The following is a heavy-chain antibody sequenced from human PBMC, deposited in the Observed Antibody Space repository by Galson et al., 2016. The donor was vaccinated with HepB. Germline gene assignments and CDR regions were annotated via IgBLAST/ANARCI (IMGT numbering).Heavy chain of an antibody. V-gene: IGHV3-21*01. CDR2: ISSSSTYI. J-gene: IGHJ5*02. CDR3: ARDTAMVTSDL. Sequence: LRLSCAASGFICSTYSMTWVRQAPGKGLEWVSSISSSSTYIYYADSVKGRFTISRDNAKNSLYLQMNSLRADDTAVYYCARDTAMVTSDLWGQGTLVTVSS. CDR1: GFICSTYS. D-gene: IGHD5-18*01.